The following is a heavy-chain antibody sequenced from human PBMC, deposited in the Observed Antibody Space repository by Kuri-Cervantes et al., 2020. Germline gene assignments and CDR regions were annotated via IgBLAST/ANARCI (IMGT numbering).Heavy chain of an antibody. D-gene: IGHD1-26*01. CDR2: ISGSGGST. Sequence: GGSLRLSCAASGFTFSSYAMSWVRQAPGKGLEWVSVISGSGGSTYYADSLKGRFTISRDNSKNTLYLQMNSLRAEDTAVYYCAKDGGPFSPWELQYFDYWGQGTLVTVSS. V-gene: IGHV3-23*01. CDR1: GFTFSSYA. CDR3: AKDGGPFSPWELQYFDY. J-gene: IGHJ4*02.